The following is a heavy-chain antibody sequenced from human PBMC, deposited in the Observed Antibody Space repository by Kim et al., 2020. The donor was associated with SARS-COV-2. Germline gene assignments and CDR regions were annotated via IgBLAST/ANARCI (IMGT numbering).Heavy chain of an antibody. D-gene: IGHD6-6*01. CDR2: ISYDGSNK. V-gene: IGHV3-30-3*01. Sequence: GGSLRLSCAASGFTFSGYAMHWVRQAPGKGLEWVAVISYDGSNKYYADSVKGRFTISRDNSKNTLYLQMNSLRAEDTAVYYCARSIAGSYYYGMDVWGQGTTVTVSS. J-gene: IGHJ6*02. CDR3: ARSIAGSYYYGMDV. CDR1: GFTFSGYA.